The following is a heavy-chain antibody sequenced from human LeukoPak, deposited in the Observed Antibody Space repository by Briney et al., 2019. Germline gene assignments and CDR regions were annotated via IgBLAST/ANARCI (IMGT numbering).Heavy chain of an antibody. V-gene: IGHV1-24*01. D-gene: IGHD6-19*01. Sequence: ASVKVSCKVSGYTLTELSMHWVRQAPGKGLEWMGGFDPEDGETIYAQKFQGRVTMTEDTSTDTAYMELSSLRSEDTAVYYCATDQGAHAPPLNQWPLSLGFWGQGTLVTVSS. CDR1: GYTLTELS. CDR3: ATDQGAHAPPLNQWPLSLGF. J-gene: IGHJ4*02. CDR2: FDPEDGET.